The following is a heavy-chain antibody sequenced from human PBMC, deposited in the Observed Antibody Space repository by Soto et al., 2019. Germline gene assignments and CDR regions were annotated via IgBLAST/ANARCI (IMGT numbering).Heavy chain of an antibody. D-gene: IGHD3-3*01. J-gene: IGHJ6*02. V-gene: IGHV4-30-2*01. CDR1: GGSISSGGYS. Sequence: TLSLTCAVSGGSISSGGYSWSWIRQPPGKGLEWIGYIYHSGSTNYNPSLKSRVTISVDKSKNQFSLKLSSVAAADTAVYYCARRGRKDFWSGYLLGYYGMDVWGQGTTVTVSS. CDR3: ARRGRKDFWSGYLLGYYGMDV. CDR2: IYHSGST.